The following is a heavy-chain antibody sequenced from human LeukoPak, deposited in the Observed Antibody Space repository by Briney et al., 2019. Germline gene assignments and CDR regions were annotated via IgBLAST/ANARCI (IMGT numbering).Heavy chain of an antibody. D-gene: IGHD3-3*01. CDR2: VRQDGSER. CDR3: ARQNLYYDFWSGYSRDYYYMDV. J-gene: IGHJ6*03. Sequence: GGSLRLSCAASGFTFSSYWMNWVRQAPGKGLEWVASVRQDGSERYYVDSVKGRFNISRDNAKNSLYLQVNSLRVEDTAIYYCARQNLYYDFWSGYSRDYYYMDVWGKGTTVTVSS. CDR1: GFTFSSYW. V-gene: IGHV3-7*01.